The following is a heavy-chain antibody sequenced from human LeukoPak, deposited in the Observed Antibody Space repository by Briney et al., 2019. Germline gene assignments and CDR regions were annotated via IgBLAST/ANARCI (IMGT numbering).Heavy chain of an antibody. CDR2: IKQDGSEK. D-gene: IGHD1-26*01. CDR3: ARRPGGPISGSYGLYYYYYYMDV. V-gene: IGHV3-7*01. CDR1: GFTFSSYW. Sequence: GGSLRLSCAASGFTFSSYWIGWVRQAPGKGLEWVANIKQDGSEKYYVDSVKGRFTISRDNAKNSLYLQMNSLRAEDTAVYYCARRPGGPISGSYGLYYYYYYMDVWGKGTLVTVSS. J-gene: IGHJ6*03.